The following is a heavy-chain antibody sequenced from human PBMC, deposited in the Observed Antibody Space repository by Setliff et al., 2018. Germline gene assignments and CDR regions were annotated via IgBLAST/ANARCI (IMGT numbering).Heavy chain of an antibody. Sequence: SETLSLTCTVSGGSVSSGSYYWSWIRQPPGKGLEWIGYIYSSGSTYYNPSLKSRVSISVDTSKNQFSLKLSSVTAADTAVYYCARESRYYYDNLGTLDYWGQGTLVTVSS. V-gene: IGHV4-30-4*08. D-gene: IGHD3-22*01. CDR1: GGSVSSGSYY. J-gene: IGHJ4*02. CDR2: IYSSGST. CDR3: ARESRYYYDNLGTLDY.